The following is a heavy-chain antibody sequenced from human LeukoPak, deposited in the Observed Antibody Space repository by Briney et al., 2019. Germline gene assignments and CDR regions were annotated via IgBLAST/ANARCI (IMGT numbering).Heavy chain of an antibody. D-gene: IGHD6-19*01. CDR1: GFTFSSYA. V-gene: IGHV3-23*01. CDR3: AKPPDDSSGWYGEYFQH. Sequence: GGSLRLSCAAPGFTFSSYAMSWVRQAPGKGLEWVSAISGSGGSTYYADSVKGRFTISRDNSKNTLYLQMNSLRAEDTAVYYCAKPPDDSSGWYGEYFQHWGQGTLVTVSS. J-gene: IGHJ1*01. CDR2: ISGSGGST.